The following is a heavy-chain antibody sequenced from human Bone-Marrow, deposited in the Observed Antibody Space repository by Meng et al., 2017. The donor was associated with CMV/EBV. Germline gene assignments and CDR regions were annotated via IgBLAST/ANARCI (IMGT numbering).Heavy chain of an antibody. D-gene: IGHD3-3*01. Sequence: SETLSLTCTVSGGSISSYYWSWIRQPPGKGLEWIGYIYYSGSTNYNPSLKSRVTISVDTSKNQFSLKLSSVTAADTAVYYCARTHYDFWSGYPIGFDYWGQGTRVTVYS. CDR1: GGSISSYY. CDR2: IYYSGST. J-gene: IGHJ4*02. V-gene: IGHV4-59*01. CDR3: ARTHYDFWSGYPIGFDY.